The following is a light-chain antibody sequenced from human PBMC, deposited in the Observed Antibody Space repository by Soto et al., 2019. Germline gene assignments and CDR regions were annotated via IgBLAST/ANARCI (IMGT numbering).Light chain of an antibody. J-gene: IGLJ1*01. CDR3: QSYDISLSSSDV. CDR1: SSNIGAGYD. CDR2: GNS. Sequence: QSVLTQPPSVSGAPGQRVTISCTGSSSNIGAGYDVHWYQQLPGTAPKLLIYGNSNRPSGVPDRFSGCKSGTSASLAITGLQAEDEADYYCQSYDISLSSSDVFGTGTKLTVL. V-gene: IGLV1-40*01.